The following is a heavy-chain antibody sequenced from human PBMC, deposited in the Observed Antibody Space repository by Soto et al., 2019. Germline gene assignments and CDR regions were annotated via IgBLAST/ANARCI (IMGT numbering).Heavy chain of an antibody. V-gene: IGHV4-39*01. D-gene: IGHD6-6*01. Sequence: SETLSLTCTVSGGSISSSTYYWDWIRQPPGKGLEWIGAMYYTGNKNYNPSLESRVTMSVDTSKNQFSLKLSSVTPTDPAVYYCARRSTSSLGYLFDPWGRGILVTVSS. CDR1: GGSISSSTYY. CDR3: ARRSTSSLGYLFDP. J-gene: IGHJ5*02. CDR2: MYYTGNK.